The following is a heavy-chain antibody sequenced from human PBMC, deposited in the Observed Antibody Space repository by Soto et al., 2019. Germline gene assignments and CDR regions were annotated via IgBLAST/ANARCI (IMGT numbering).Heavy chain of an antibody. Sequence: SETLSLTCAVYGGSFSGYYWSWIRQPPGKGLEWIGEINHSGSTNYNPSLKSRVTISVDTSKNQFSLKLSSVTAADTAVYYCARGPDGSGSYSFDYWGQGTLVTVSS. D-gene: IGHD3-10*01. CDR3: ARGPDGSGSYSFDY. CDR1: GGSFSGYY. J-gene: IGHJ4*02. V-gene: IGHV4-34*01. CDR2: INHSGST.